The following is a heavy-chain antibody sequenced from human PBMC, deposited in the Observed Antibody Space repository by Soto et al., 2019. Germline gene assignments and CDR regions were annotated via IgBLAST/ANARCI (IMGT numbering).Heavy chain of an antibody. CDR3: AREAVYCGGDCYFHYCYGMDV. CDR2: INHSGST. J-gene: IGHJ6*02. CDR1: GGSFSCYY. D-gene: IGHD2-21*02. V-gene: IGHV4-34*01. Sequence: PSETLSLTCAVYGGSFSCYYLSWIRQPPGKGLEWIGEINHSGSTNYNPSLKSRVTISVDTSKNQFSLKLSSVTAADTAVYYCAREAVYCGGDCYFHYCYGMDVWGQGTTVTVSS.